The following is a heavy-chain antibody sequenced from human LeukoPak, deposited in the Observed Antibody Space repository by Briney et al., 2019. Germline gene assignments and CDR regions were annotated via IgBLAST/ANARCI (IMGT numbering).Heavy chain of an antibody. J-gene: IGHJ6*02. V-gene: IGHV3-13*01. Sequence: GGSLRLSCAASGFTFSSYAMHWVRQATGKGLEWVSAIGTAGDTYYPGSVKGRFTISRENAKNSLYLQMNSLRAGDTAVYYCARVSPTDGGMDVWGQGTTVTVSS. CDR3: ARVSPTDGGMDV. CDR1: GFTFSSYA. CDR2: IGTAGDT. D-gene: IGHD4-11*01.